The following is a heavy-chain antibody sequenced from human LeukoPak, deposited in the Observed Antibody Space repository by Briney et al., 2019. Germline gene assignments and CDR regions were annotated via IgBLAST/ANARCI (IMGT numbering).Heavy chain of an antibody. V-gene: IGHV4-59*02. Sequence: SETLSLTCTVSGGSVRSYYWSWIRQTPGKGLEWIGYIYYSGSTNYNPSLKSRVTISIDTSKNQFSLKLSSVTAADTAVYYCARDNTMVRGVYYYYYMDVWGTGTTVTVSS. J-gene: IGHJ6*03. CDR1: GGSVRSYY. CDR3: ARDNTMVRGVYYYYYMDV. CDR2: IYYSGST. D-gene: IGHD3-10*01.